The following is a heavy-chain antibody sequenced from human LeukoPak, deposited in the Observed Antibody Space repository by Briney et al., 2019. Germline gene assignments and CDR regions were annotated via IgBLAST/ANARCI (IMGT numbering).Heavy chain of an antibody. V-gene: IGHV4-59*01. CDR3: AMGIKGVSFDY. J-gene: IGHJ4*02. Sequence: SETLSLTCTVSGGSISSYYWSWIRQPPGKGLEWIGYIYYSGSTNYNPSLKSRVTISVDTSKNQFSLKLSSVTAADTAVYYCAMGIKGVSFDYWGQGILVTVSS. CDR2: IYYSGST. D-gene: IGHD6-13*01. CDR1: GGSISSYY.